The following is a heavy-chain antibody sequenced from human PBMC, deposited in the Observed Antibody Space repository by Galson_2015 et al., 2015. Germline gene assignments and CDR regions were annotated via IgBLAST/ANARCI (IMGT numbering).Heavy chain of an antibody. CDR2: INPSGGST. CDR1: GYTFTSYY. V-gene: IGHV1-46*01. J-gene: IGHJ3*02. D-gene: IGHD6-19*01. Sequence: SVKVSCKASGYTFTSYYMHWVRQAPGQGLEWMGIINPSGGSTSYAQKFQGRVTMTRDTSTSTVYMELSSLRSEDTAVYYCARVSVAGPDAFDIWGQGTMVTVSS. CDR3: ARVSVAGPDAFDI.